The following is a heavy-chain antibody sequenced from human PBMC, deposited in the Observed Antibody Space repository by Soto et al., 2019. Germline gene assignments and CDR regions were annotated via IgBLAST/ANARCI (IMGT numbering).Heavy chain of an antibody. Sequence: QITLKESGPTLVKPTQRLTLTCTFSGFSLSTSGVGVGWIRQPPGKALEWLARIYWDDDKRYSPSLKSRLTITKDTSKIQVVLTITNMDPVDTATYYCAHPSPTTYVFFDYWGQGTLVTVSS. CDR3: AHPSPTTYVFFDY. D-gene: IGHD3-16*01. CDR1: GFSLSTSGVG. V-gene: IGHV2-5*02. J-gene: IGHJ4*02. CDR2: IYWDDDK.